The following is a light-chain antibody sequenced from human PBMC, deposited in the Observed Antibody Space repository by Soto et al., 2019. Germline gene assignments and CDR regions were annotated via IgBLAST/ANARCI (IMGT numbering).Light chain of an antibody. CDR1: QRVTNN. CDR3: QQHHNWPWT. CDR2: GVS. J-gene: IGKJ1*01. Sequence: ETVLTQSPATLSLSPGETATLSCRASQRVTNNLAWYQWKLGQPPRLLIYGVSTRATGIPVRFRGSGSGTEFTLNISSLQSEDSAVYYCQQHHNWPWTFGQGTRVELK. V-gene: IGKV3-15*01.